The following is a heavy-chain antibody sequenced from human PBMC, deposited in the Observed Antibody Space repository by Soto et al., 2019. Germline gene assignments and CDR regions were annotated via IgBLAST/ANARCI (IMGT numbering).Heavy chain of an antibody. CDR1: GFTFNTYG. CDR3: ARIDCTGNNCNPYYHYGMDG. Sequence: GGSLRLSCAASGFTFNTYGMHWVRQIPGKGLQWVAIIWYDGSIKYYADSVKGRFTISRDNSRNTLYLQMNSLRDEDTAVYYCARIDCTGNNCNPYYHYGMDGWGQGTTVTVSS. D-gene: IGHD2-8*02. J-gene: IGHJ6*02. V-gene: IGHV3-33*01. CDR2: IWYDGSIK.